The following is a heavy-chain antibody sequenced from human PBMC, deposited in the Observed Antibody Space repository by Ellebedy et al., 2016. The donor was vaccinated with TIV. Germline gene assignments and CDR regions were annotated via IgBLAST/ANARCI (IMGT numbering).Heavy chain of an antibody. V-gene: IGHV4-59*01. CDR1: GGSISSYH. J-gene: IGHJ4*02. CDR2: VSYSGST. Sequence: MPSETLSLTCTVSGGSISSYHWTWIRQPPGQGLEWIGNVSYSGSTNYNPSLKTRVTISVDTSKNQFSLRLSSVTAADTAVSYCARNRAAGTTDYWGKGTLVTVSS. D-gene: IGHD6-13*01. CDR3: ARNRAAGTTDY.